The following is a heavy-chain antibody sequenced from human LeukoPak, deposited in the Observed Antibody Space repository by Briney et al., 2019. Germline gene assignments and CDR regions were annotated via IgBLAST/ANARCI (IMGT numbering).Heavy chain of an antibody. CDR2: ISAYNGNT. J-gene: IGHJ5*02. V-gene: IGHV1-18*01. CDR1: GYTFTSYG. D-gene: IGHD2-2*01. CDR3: ARRVVPAAKEDWFDP. Sequence: RASVKVSCKAPGYTFTSYGISWVRQAPGQGLEWMGWISAYNGNTNYAQKLQGRVTMTTDTSTSTAYMELRSLRSDDTAVYYCARRVVPAAKEDWFDPWGQGTLVTVSS.